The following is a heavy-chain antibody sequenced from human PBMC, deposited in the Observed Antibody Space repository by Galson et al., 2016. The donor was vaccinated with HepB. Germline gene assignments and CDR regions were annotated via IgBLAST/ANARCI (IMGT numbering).Heavy chain of an antibody. CDR3: ARDTEDYRMDY. Sequence: SLRLSCAASGFTFSSYTMNWVRRAPGKGLELVASFSSSSTYILYEDSVKGRFTISRDNAKNSLYLQLNSLRAEDTAVYYCARDTEDYRMDYWGQGTLVTVSS. D-gene: IGHD4-11*01. CDR1: GFTFSSYT. J-gene: IGHJ4*02. V-gene: IGHV3-21*01. CDR2: FSSSSTYI.